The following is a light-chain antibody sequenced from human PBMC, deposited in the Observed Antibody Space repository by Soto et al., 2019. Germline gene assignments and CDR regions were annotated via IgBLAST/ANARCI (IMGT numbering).Light chain of an antibody. CDR3: QQRGNWPWT. CDR2: DAS. Sequence: EIVLTQSPATLSLSPGERATLSCRASQSVNSYLTWYQQKPGQAPRLLIYDASNRASGIPARFSGSGSGTDFTLTISSLEPEDGAIYYCQQRGNWPWTFGQGTKLEIK. CDR1: QSVNSY. V-gene: IGKV3-11*01. J-gene: IGKJ1*01.